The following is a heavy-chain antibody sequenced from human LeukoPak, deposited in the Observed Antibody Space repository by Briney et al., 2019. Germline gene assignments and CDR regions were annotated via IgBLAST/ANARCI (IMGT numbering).Heavy chain of an antibody. CDR2: IFYSGIT. CDR1: GGSMSNIYY. CDR3: ARVFRPSLTVFIIRGAFDI. Sequence: PSETLSLTCNVSGGSMSNIYYWGWIRQPPGKGLEWIGNIFYSGITYYNPSLRSRVTIAIDTSKSQFSLKLTSVTAADTAVYYCARVFRPSLTVFIIRGAFDIWGQGTMVTVSS. V-gene: IGHV4-39*01. D-gene: IGHD3-3*01. J-gene: IGHJ3*02.